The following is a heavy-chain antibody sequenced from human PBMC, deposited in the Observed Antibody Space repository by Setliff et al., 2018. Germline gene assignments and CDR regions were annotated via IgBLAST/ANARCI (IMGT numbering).Heavy chain of an antibody. J-gene: IGHJ3*02. CDR2: LYRTANT. V-gene: IGHV4-38-2*02. D-gene: IGHD3-16*02. Sequence: GSLRLSCTVYGFSFNKYWMYWVRQAPGKGLEWIGSLYRTANTYYNPAVRSRVTISPDTSKNQFSLKLTSVTAADTAVYYCAGTSPLLMMTFGGVLVGDALDIWGQGTLVTVSS. CDR1: GFSFNKYW. CDR3: AGTSPLLMMTFGGVLVGDALDI.